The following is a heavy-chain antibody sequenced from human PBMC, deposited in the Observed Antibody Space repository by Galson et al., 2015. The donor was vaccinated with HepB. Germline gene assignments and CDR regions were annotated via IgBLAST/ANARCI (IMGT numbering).Heavy chain of an antibody. CDR3: AKDAYSYNQVFDPFDL. CDR1: GFTFSHYA. J-gene: IGHJ3*01. CDR2: ISGRGGGT. Sequence: SLRLPCAASGFTFSHYAMNWVLQAPGKGLEWVSHISGRGGGTHYADSVRGRFTGSRDDSRNALYLQMNSLRAEDTAIYYCAKDAYSYNQVFDPFDLWGQGTMVTVSS. V-gene: IGHV3-23*01. D-gene: IGHD5-18*01.